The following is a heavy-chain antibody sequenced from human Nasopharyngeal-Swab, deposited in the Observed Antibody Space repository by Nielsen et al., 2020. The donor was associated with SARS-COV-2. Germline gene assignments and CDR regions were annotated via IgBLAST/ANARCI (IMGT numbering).Heavy chain of an antibody. CDR2: IYYSGST. Sequence: SETLSLTCAVYGGSFSGYYRSWIRQPPGKGLEWIGYIYYSGSTNYNPSLKSRVTISVDTSKNQFSLKLSSVTAADTAVYYCARDVYDSSGYYYQDYWGQGTLVTVSS. J-gene: IGHJ4*02. D-gene: IGHD3-22*01. CDR3: ARDVYDSSGYYYQDY. CDR1: GGSFSGYY. V-gene: IGHV4-59*01.